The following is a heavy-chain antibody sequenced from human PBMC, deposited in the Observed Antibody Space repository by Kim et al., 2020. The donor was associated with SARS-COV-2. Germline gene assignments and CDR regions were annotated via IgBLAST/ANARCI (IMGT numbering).Heavy chain of an antibody. D-gene: IGHD3-3*01. J-gene: IGHJ5*02. CDR1: GGSISSSSYY. Sequence: SETLSLTCTVSGGSISSSSYYWGWIRQPPGKGLEWIGSIYYSGSTHYNPSLKSRVTISVDTSKNQFSLELSSVTAADTAVYYCARGPGVTIFGVVIPWGQGTLVTVSS. CDR2: IYYSGST. CDR3: ARGPGVTIFGVVIP. V-gene: IGHV4-39*01.